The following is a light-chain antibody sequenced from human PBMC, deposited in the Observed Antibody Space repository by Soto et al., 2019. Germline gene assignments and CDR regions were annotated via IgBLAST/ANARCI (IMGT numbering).Light chain of an antibody. V-gene: IGLV2-14*01. CDR3: SSFTRSVTYV. CDR1: SSDVGGHNS. J-gene: IGLJ1*01. CDR2: DVS. Sequence: VLTQPASVSGSPGQSITISCTGTSSDVGGHNSVSWYRQDPGKAPKLMIYDVSNRPSGVSDRFSGSKSGNTASLPISGLQIEDEADYYCSSFTRSVTYVFGTGTKVTVL.